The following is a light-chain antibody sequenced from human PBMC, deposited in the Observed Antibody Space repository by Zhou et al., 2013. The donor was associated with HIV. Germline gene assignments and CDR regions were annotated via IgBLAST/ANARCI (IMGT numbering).Light chain of an antibody. V-gene: IGKV1-39*01. CDR3: QQSETYSSTWT. Sequence: DIQVTQSPSSLSASVGDRVTISCRASQTISHYLNWYQQKPGKAPKLLIYAASRLQRGVPSRFSGSGSGTDFTLTISSLQPEDFATYFCQQSETYSSTWTFGQGTKVEVK. CDR1: QTISHY. CDR2: AAS. J-gene: IGKJ1*01.